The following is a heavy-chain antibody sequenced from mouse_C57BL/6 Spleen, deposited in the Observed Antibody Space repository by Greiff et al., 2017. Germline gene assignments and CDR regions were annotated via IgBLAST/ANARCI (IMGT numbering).Heavy chain of an antibody. CDR2: IHPNSGST. Sequence: VQLQQPGAELVKPGASVTLSCKASGYTFTSYWMHWVKQRPGQGLEWIGMIHPNSGSTNYNEKFKSKATLTVDKSSSTAYMQLSSLTSEDSAVYYCARPHYDYDGLDYWGQGTTLTVSS. D-gene: IGHD2-4*01. CDR3: ARPHYDYDGLDY. V-gene: IGHV1-64*01. CDR1: GYTFTSYW. J-gene: IGHJ2*01.